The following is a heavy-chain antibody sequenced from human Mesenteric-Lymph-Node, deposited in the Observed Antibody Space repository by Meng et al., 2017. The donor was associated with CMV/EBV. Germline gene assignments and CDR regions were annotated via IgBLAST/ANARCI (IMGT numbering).Heavy chain of an antibody. V-gene: IGHV2-5*02. J-gene: IGHJ4*01. Sequence: HITLMKSGPTLVKPTQSLMLTDTFSGFSLSTSGVGVGWIRQPPGKALEWLALIYWDDDKRYSPSLKSRLTITKDTSKNQVVLTMTNIVPVDTATYYCEHSSGIAAAGSFSFEYCGPQTLVTVSS. CDR2: IYWDDDK. D-gene: IGHD6-13*01. CDR3: EHSSGIAAAGSFSFEY. CDR1: GFSLSTSGVG.